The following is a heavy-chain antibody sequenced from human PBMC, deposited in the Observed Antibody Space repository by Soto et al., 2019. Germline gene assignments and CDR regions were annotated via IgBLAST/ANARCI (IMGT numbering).Heavy chain of an antibody. CDR2: IKSKTDGGTT. V-gene: IGHV3-15*07. J-gene: IGHJ6*02. CDR3: TTDFPPIYGMDV. Sequence: EVQLVESGGGLVKPGGSLRLSCAASGFTFSNAWMNWVRQAPGKGLEWVGRIKSKTDGGTTDYAAPGKGRFTISRDDSKNTLYLQMNSLKTEDTAVYYCTTDFPPIYGMDVWGQGTTVTVSS. CDR1: GFTFSNAW.